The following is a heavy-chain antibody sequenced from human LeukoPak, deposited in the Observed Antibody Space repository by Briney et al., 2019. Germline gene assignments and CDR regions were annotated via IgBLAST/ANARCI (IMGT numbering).Heavy chain of an antibody. D-gene: IGHD6-19*01. V-gene: IGHV3-7*01. J-gene: IGHJ4*02. CDR2: IKQDGSEK. Sequence: PGGSLRLSCAASGFTFSSYWMSWVRQAPGEGLEWVANIKQDGSEKYYVDSVKGRFTISRDNAKNSLYLQMNSLRAEDTAVYYCSRSVAVVGNPQDYWGQGTLVTVSS. CDR1: GFTFSSYW. CDR3: SRSVAVVGNPQDY.